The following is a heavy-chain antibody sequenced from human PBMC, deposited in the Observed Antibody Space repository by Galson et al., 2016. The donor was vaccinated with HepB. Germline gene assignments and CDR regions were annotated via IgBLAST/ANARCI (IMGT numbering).Heavy chain of an antibody. CDR3: ARDDGNSRGFQY. V-gene: IGHV3-48*04. CDR2: RSSSRSSVI. J-gene: IGHJ4*02. D-gene: IGHD4-11*01. Sequence: SLRLSCAASGFTFSSYSMNWVRQAPGKGLEWVSYRSSSRSSVIFYADSVKGRFTIARDNSKNTLYLRMNSLRVEDTAVYYCARDDGNSRGFQYWGQGTLVTVAS. CDR1: GFTFSSYS.